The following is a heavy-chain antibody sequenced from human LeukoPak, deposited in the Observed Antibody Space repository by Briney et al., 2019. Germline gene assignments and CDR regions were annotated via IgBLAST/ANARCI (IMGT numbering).Heavy chain of an antibody. CDR2: IGSSSSYI. Sequence: GGSLRLSCVASGFTFSNYDMNWVRQAPGKGLEWVSFIGSSSSYIYYADSVKGRFTISRDNAKNSLYLQMNSLRAEDTAVYYCARDRTGYYDSSGYSEPTYFDYWGQGTLVTVSS. CDR3: ARDRTGYYDSSGYSEPTYFDY. V-gene: IGHV3-21*01. J-gene: IGHJ4*02. CDR1: GFTFSNYD. D-gene: IGHD3-22*01.